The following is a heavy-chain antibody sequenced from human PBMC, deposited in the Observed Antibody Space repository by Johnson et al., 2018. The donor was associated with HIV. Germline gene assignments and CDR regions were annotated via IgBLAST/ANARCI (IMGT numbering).Heavy chain of an antibody. J-gene: IGHJ3*01. Sequence: QVQLVESGGGVVQPGRSLRLSCAASGFTFSSYAMHWVRQAPGKGLEWVAVISYDGSNKYYADSVKGRFTISRDNSKNTLYLQMNSLRVEDTAVYYCARLLARGGAATGTGDAFDLWGQGTMVTVSS. CDR1: GFTFSSYA. D-gene: IGHD6-13*01. CDR3: ARLLARGGAATGTGDAFDL. CDR2: ISYDGSNK. V-gene: IGHV3-30*04.